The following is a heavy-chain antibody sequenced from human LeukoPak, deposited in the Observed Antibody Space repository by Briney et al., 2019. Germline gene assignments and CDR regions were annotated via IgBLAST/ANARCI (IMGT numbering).Heavy chain of an antibody. CDR3: ARHGGGYDLEPFDY. Sequence: SETLSLTCTVSGGSISSYYWSWIRQPPGKGLEWIGYFYYSVSTNYNPSLKSRVTISVDTSKKQFSLKLSSVTAADTAVYYCARHGGGYDLEPFDYWGQGPLVTVSS. J-gene: IGHJ4*02. CDR1: GGSISSYY. CDR2: FYYSVST. D-gene: IGHD5-12*01. V-gene: IGHV4-59*08.